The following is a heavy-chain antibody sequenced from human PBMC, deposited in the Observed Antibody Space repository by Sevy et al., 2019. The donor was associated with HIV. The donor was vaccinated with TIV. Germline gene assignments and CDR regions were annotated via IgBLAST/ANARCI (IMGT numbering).Heavy chain of an antibody. J-gene: IGHJ4*02. CDR3: AREGCTRPHDY. CDR1: GFNFNIYS. Sequence: GGSLRLSCAVSGFNFNIYSMSWVRQAPGKGLEWVSTLSFVCGKINYADSVKGRFIISSDDSKNTLYLQMNSLRAEDTAVYFCAREGCTRPHDYWGQGTLVTVSS. D-gene: IGHD2-8*01. CDR2: LSFVCGKI. V-gene: IGHV3-23*01.